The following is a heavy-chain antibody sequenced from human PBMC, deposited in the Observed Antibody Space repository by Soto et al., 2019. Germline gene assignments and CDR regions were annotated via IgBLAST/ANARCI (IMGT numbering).Heavy chain of an antibody. V-gene: IGHV1-69*06. CDR2: IIPMFGTT. CDR3: AIGIGLLYFDWPFEY. CDR1: GGTFTNYT. D-gene: IGHD3-9*01. Sequence: QVQLVPSGAEVKKPGSSVKLSCKASGGTFTNYTISWVRQAPGQGLEGMGGIIPMFGTTNHAQKFQGRVTITANKATTKAHMELSSLRSEDTAVYYCAIGIGLLYFDWPFEYWGQGTLVTVSS. J-gene: IGHJ4*02.